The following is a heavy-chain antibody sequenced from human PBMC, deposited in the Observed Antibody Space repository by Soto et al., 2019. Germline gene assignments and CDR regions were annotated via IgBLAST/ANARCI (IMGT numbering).Heavy chain of an antibody. Sequence: QVQLVESGGGVVQPGRSLRLSCAASGFTFDTYGMHWVRQAPGKGLEWVAVISYDGSNRYYADSVKGRFTISRDNSKNSLYLQMNSLISEDTAVYYCSKDHIVAAAPDYWGQGTLVTVS. D-gene: IGHD6-13*01. CDR3: SKDHIVAAAPDY. CDR1: GFTFDTYG. CDR2: ISYDGSNR. V-gene: IGHV3-30*18. J-gene: IGHJ4*02.